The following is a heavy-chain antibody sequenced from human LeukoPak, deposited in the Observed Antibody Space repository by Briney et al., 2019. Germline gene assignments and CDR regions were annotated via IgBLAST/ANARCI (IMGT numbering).Heavy chain of an antibody. V-gene: IGHV7-4-1*02. CDR2: INTNTGNP. CDR3: AKGGEGTGMRLDY. J-gene: IGHJ4*02. CDR1: GYTFTSYA. D-gene: IGHD2-8*01. Sequence: ASVKVSCKASGYTFTSYAMNWVRQAPGQGLEWMGWINTNTGNPTYAQGFTGRFVFTLDTSVSTAYLQISSLKAEDTAIYYCAKGGEGTGMRLDYWGQGTLVTVSS.